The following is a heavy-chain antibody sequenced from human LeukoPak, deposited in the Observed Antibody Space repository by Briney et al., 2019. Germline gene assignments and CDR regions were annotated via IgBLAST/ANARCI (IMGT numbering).Heavy chain of an antibody. V-gene: IGHV5-10-1*01. J-gene: IGHJ3*02. Sequence: GESLRISFKGSGYRFTSYWISWVRQMPGKGLEWMGRIDPSDSYTNYSPSFQGHVTISADKSISTAYLQWSSLKASDTAMYYCARQSGIAVAGSSVDAFDIWGQGTMVTVSS. CDR3: ARQSGIAVAGSSVDAFDI. CDR1: GYRFTSYW. CDR2: IDPSDSYT. D-gene: IGHD6-19*01.